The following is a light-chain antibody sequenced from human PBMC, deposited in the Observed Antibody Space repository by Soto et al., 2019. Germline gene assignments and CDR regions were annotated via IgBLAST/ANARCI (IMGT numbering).Light chain of an antibody. CDR2: GSS. CDR1: QSVSSN. V-gene: IGKV3-15*01. CDR3: QQYTDWPAIT. J-gene: IGKJ5*01. Sequence: EIVMTHSPATPSVSSREKATLSCRASQSVSSNLAWYQQKFGRAPRLLIYGSSTRATGIPARFSGSGSGTDFTLTISSLQSEDFAVYYCQQYTDWPAITFGQGTRLEIK.